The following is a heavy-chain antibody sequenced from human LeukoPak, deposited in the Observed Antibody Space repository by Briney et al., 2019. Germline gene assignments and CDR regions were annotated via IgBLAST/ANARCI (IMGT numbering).Heavy chain of an antibody. CDR1: GYTFNRYG. CDR3: ARDRGYSGYDQRRDAFDI. CDR2: IGSYNGNT. V-gene: IGHV1-18*01. Sequence: ASVKVSCKASGYTFNRYGISWVRQAPGQGLEWMGWIGSYNGNTNYAQKLQGRVTMTTDTSTSTANMELRSLKSDDTAVYYCARDRGYSGYDQRRDAFDIWAKGQWSPSLQ. J-gene: IGHJ3*02. D-gene: IGHD5-12*01.